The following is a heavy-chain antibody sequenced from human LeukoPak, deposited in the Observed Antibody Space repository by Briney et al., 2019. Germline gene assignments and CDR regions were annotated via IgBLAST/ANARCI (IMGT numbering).Heavy chain of an antibody. CDR2: INTNTGNP. Sequence: ASVKVSCKASGYTFTTYAMNWVRQAPGQGLEWMGWINTNTGNPTYAQGFTGRFVFSLDTSVSTAYLQISSLKAEDTAVYYCARRDYLYSSSSFFDYWGQGTLVTVSS. CDR1: GYTFTTYA. CDR3: ARRDYLYSSSSFFDY. V-gene: IGHV7-4-1*02. D-gene: IGHD6-6*01. J-gene: IGHJ4*02.